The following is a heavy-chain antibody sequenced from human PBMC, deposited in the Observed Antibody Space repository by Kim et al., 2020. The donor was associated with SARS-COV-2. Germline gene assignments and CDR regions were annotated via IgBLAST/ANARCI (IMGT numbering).Heavy chain of an antibody. CDR1: GFTFDDYA. J-gene: IGHJ4*02. Sequence: GGSLRLSCAASGFTFDDYAMHWVRQAPGKGLEWVSGISWNSGSIGYADSVKGRFTISRDNAKNSLYLQMNSLRAEDTALYYCAKGWRGYYFDYWGQGTLVTVSS. D-gene: IGHD3-10*01. CDR3: AKGWRGYYFDY. CDR2: ISWNSGSI. V-gene: IGHV3-9*01.